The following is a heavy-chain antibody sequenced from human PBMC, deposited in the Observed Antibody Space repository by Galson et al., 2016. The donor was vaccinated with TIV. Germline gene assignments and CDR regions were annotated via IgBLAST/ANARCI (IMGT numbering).Heavy chain of an antibody. CDR2: IIPLFGAA. CDR1: GGTFSSFV. J-gene: IGHJ5*02. CDR3: ARGRVIYDSSGYFLFDH. D-gene: IGHD3-22*01. Sequence: KVSCKASGGTFSSFVVTWVRQAPGHGLEWMGGIIPLFGAAHYAQKFQGRVTISADESTSTVYLELSSLRSEDTAVYYCARGRVIYDSSGYFLFDHWGQGTLVTVSS. V-gene: IGHV1-69*01.